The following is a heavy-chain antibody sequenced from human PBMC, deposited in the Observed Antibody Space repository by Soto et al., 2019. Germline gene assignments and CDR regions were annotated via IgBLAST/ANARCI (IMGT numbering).Heavy chain of an antibody. CDR2: IYYSGST. CDR3: ASQRFGYSNSPPAY. CDR1: GGSISSYY. V-gene: IGHV4-59*01. J-gene: IGHJ4*02. Sequence: QVQLQESGPGLVKPSETLSLTCTVSGGSISSYYWSWIRQPPGKGLEWIGYIYYSGSTNYNPSLKSRVTISVDTSKNQFSLKLSSVTAADTAVYYCASQRFGYSNSPPAYWGKGTLVTVSS. D-gene: IGHD4-4*01.